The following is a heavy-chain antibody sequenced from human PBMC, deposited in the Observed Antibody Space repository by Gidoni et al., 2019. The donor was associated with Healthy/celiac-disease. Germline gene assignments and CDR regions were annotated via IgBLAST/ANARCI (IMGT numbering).Heavy chain of an antibody. D-gene: IGHD6-6*01. CDR3: ARRPHPGGSSSHFYGMDV. Sequence: QLQLQESGTGLVKPSETLSLTCTVSGGSISSSSYYWGWIRQPPGKGLEWIGSIYYSGSTYYNPSLKSRVTISVDTSKNQFSLKLSSVTAADTAVYYCARRPHPGGSSSHFYGMDVWGQGTTVTVSS. CDR2: IYYSGST. V-gene: IGHV4-39*01. J-gene: IGHJ6*02. CDR1: GGSISSSSYY.